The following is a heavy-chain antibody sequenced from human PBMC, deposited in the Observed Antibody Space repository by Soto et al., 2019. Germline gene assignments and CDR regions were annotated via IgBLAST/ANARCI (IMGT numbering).Heavy chain of an antibody. J-gene: IGHJ4*02. CDR3: ARSAANGGTYFDY. Sequence: LRLSCAASGFTFSSYGMHWVRQAPGKGLEWVAVIWYDGSNKYYADSVKGRFTISRDNSKNTLYLQMNSLRAEDTAVYYCARSAANGGTYFDYWGQGTLVTVSS. CDR1: GFTFSSYG. CDR2: IWYDGSNK. V-gene: IGHV3-33*01. D-gene: IGHD6-13*01.